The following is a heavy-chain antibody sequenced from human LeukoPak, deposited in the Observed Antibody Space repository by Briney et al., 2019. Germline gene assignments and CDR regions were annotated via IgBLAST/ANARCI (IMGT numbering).Heavy chain of an antibody. J-gene: IGHJ4*02. CDR2: MFYSGST. CDR1: GGSISSYY. V-gene: IGHV4-59*12. CDR3: ARGRPTDYYDGSGFYYVFDD. D-gene: IGHD3-22*01. Sequence: SETLSLTCTVSGGSISSYYWSWMRQPPGKGLEWIGYMFYSGSTKYNPSLKSRVTISVDTSKNQFSLKLSSVTAADTAVYFCARGRPTDYYDGSGFYYVFDDWGQGTLVTVSS.